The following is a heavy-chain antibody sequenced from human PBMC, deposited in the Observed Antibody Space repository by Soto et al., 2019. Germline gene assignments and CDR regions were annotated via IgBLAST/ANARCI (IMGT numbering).Heavy chain of an antibody. V-gene: IGHV1-8*01. J-gene: IGHJ6*02. Sequence: QVQLVKSGAEVKKPGASVKVSCKASGYTFTSYDINWVRQATGQGLEWMGWMNPNSGNTGYAQKFQGRVTMTRNTSISTAYMELSSLRSEDTAVYYCARAGGSSSSNYYYGMDVWGQGTTVTVSS. CDR2: MNPNSGNT. CDR3: ARAGGSSSSNYYYGMDV. CDR1: GYTFTSYD. D-gene: IGHD6-6*01.